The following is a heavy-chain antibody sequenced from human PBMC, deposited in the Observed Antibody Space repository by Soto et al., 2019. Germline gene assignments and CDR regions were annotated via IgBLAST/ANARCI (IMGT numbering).Heavy chain of an antibody. V-gene: IGHV4-39*01. CDR1: GGSISSSSYY. D-gene: IGHD5-18*01. CDR3: ARLPRIQLWLGWLDP. CDR2: INYSGST. Sequence: QLQLQESGPGLVKPSETLSLTCTVSGGSISSSSYYWGWIRQPPGKGLEWIGTINYSGSTYYNPSLNSRVTISVDTSKNHFSLKVGSVTAADTAIYYCARLPRIQLWLGWLDPWGQGTLVTVSS. J-gene: IGHJ5*02.